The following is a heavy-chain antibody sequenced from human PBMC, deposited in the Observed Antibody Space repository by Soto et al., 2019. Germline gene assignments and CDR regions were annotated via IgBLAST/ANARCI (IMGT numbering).Heavy chain of an antibody. V-gene: IGHV1-69*02. Sequence: QVQLVQSGAEVKKPGSSVKVSCKASGGTFSSYTISWVRQAPGQGLEWMGRILPILGIANYAQKFQGRVTITVDKSTSTAYMELSSLRSEDTAVYYCARGLPYVSISLDDYWGQGTLVTVSS. CDR1: GGTFSSYT. CDR3: ARGLPYVSISLDDY. D-gene: IGHD3-22*01. CDR2: ILPILGIA. J-gene: IGHJ4*02.